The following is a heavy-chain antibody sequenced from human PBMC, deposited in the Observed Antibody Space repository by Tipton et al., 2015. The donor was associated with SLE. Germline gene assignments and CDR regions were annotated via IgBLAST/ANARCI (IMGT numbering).Heavy chain of an antibody. CDR1: GGSISSYH. Sequence: LRLSCTVSGGSISSYHWSWIRQSPGKGLEWIGYIYYSGGTNYNPTLKSRVTISIDASRKQFSLKLTSVTAADTAIYYCARLLGTTLTTGDWFDPWGQGILVTVST. CDR3: ARLLGTTLTTGDWFDP. D-gene: IGHD3-9*01. CDR2: IYYSGGT. J-gene: IGHJ5*02. V-gene: IGHV4-59*08.